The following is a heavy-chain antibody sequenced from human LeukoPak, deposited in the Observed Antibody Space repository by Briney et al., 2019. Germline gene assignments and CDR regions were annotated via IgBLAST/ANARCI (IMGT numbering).Heavy chain of an antibody. CDR2: IIPILGIA. V-gene: IGHV1-69*04. D-gene: IGHD2-15*01. CDR3: ARDHRRYCSGGSCYLGWFDP. J-gene: IGHJ5*02. CDR1: GGTFSSYA. Sequence: ASVKVSCKASGGTFSSYAISWVRQAPGQGLEWMGRIIPILGIANYAQKFQGRVTITADKSTSTAYMELSSLRSEDTAAYYCARDHRRYCSGGSCYLGWFDPWGQGTLVTVSS.